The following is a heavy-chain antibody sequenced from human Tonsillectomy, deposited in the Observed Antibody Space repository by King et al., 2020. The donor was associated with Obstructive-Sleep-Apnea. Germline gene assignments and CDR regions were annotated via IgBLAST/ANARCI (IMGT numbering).Heavy chain of an antibody. V-gene: IGHV3-23*04. D-gene: IGHD2-15*01. CDR1: GFTFSSYA. CDR3: AKEGDCSGGSCYFLSWFDP. J-gene: IGHJ5*02. CDR2: ISGSGGST. Sequence: VQLVESGGGLVQPGGSLRLSCAASGFTFSSYAMSWVRQAPGKGLEWVSAISGSGGSTYYADSVKGRFTISRDNSKNTLYLQMNSLKAEDTAVYYCAKEGDCSGGSCYFLSWFDPWGQGTLVTVSS.